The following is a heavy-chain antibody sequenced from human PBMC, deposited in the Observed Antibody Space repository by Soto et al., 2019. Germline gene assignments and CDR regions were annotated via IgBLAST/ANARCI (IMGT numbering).Heavy chain of an antibody. D-gene: IGHD3-16*01. J-gene: IGHJ5*02. V-gene: IGHV4-39*01. Sequence: QLQLQESGPGLVRPSETLSLTCTVSGGSINDFAYYWGWIRQPPGKGLEWIGTVYYNENTYYNPSLKSRVTISVDTAKNQFSLNLRSVTAADTAMYICARRERYYGSPGWFDPWGQGTLVTVSS. CDR3: ARRERYYGSPGWFDP. CDR2: VYYNENT. CDR1: GGSINDFAYY.